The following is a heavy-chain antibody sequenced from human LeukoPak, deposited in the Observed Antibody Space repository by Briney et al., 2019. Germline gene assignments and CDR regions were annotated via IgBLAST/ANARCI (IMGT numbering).Heavy chain of an antibody. J-gene: IGHJ3*02. V-gene: IGHV3-48*01. Sequence: GGSLRLSCAASGFTFSSYSMNWVRQAPGKGLEWVSYISSSSSTIYYADSVKGRFTISRDNAKNSLYLQMNSLRAEDTAVYYCARADVDTAMVNAFDIWGRGTMVTVSS. CDR2: ISSSSSTI. CDR1: GFTFSSYS. CDR3: ARADVDTAMVNAFDI. D-gene: IGHD5-18*01.